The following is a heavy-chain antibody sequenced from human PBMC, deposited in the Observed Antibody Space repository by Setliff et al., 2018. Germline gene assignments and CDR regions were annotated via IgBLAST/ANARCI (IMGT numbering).Heavy chain of an antibody. J-gene: IGHJ1*01. V-gene: IGHV1-18*01. CDR2: ISLYDGHT. CDR1: GDTFYKYG. CDR3: ASGNPAERYEY. D-gene: IGHD5-12*01. Sequence: ASVKVSCKASGDTFYKYGISWVRQAPGQGLEWMGGISLYDGHTNYAQNFQGRLTVTTDTSTSTAYMELSSLRFDDAAVYYRASGNPAERYEYWGQGTLVT.